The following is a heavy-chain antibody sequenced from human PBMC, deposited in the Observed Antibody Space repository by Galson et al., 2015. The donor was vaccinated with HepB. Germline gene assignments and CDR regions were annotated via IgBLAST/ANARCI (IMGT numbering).Heavy chain of an antibody. CDR2: IYPADSDT. D-gene: IGHD3-22*01. J-gene: IGHJ5*02. CDR1: GYTFTSYW. Sequence: QSGAEVKKPGESLKISCKGSGYTFTSYWIGWVRQVPGKGLDWMGIIYPADSDTRYSPSFQGQVTISVDKSISTVYLQWSSLKASDTAMYYCARHPNYYDSGNQFDPWGQGTLVTVSS. V-gene: IGHV5-51*01. CDR3: ARHPNYYDSGNQFDP.